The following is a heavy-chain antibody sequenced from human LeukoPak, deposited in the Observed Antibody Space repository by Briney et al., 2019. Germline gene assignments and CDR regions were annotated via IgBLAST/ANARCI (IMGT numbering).Heavy chain of an antibody. CDR2: IYSGGST. CDR1: GFTVSSNY. D-gene: IGHD6-13*01. V-gene: IGHV3-66*01. CDR3: ASSGSWYRGWAFDI. J-gene: IGHJ3*02. Sequence: GGSLRLSCAASGFTVSSNYMSWVRQAPGKGLEWVSVIYSGGSTYYAGSVKGRFTISRDNSKNTLYLQMNSLRAEDTAVYYCASSGSWYRGWAFDIWGQGTMVTVSS.